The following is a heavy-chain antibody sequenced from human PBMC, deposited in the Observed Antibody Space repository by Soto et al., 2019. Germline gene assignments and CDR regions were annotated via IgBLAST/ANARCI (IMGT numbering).Heavy chain of an antibody. V-gene: IGHV4-59*02. J-gene: IGHJ6*02. CDR3: ARAAYGSGSYYAPYYYYAMDV. CDR2: ILYTGNT. D-gene: IGHD3-10*01. CDR1: GASVSSYY. Sequence: PSETLSLTCTVSGASVSSYYWSWIRQPPGKGLEWLGYILYTGNTNYNPSLKSRVTMSVDTSKNQVSLKLSAVTAADTAVYFCARAAYGSGSYYAPYYYYAMDVWGQGTTVTVPS.